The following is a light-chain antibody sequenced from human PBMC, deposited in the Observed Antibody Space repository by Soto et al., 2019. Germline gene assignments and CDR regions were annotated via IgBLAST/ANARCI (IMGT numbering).Light chain of an antibody. CDR3: FSYAGAGTFV. Sequence: QSVLTQPASVSGSPGQSITISCTGTSSDIGNYNLVSWFQQHPGKAPKLFIYEVNRRPSGVSDRLSGSKSANTASLTTSGLQAEDEADYYCFSYAGAGTFVFGTGTKVTVL. V-gene: IGLV2-23*02. CDR2: EVN. J-gene: IGLJ1*01. CDR1: SSDIGNYNL.